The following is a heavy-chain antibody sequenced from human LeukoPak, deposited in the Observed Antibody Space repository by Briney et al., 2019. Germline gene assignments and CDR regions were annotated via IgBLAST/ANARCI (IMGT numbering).Heavy chain of an antibody. J-gene: IGHJ4*02. D-gene: IGHD3-3*01. CDR3: ASTVDFWSGFDY. CDR1: GFTFSDYY. Sequence: GGSLRLSCAASGFTFSDYYMSWIRQAPGKGLEWVSYISSSGSTIYYADSVKGRFTISRDSAKNSLYLQMNSLRAEDTAVYYCASTVDFWSGFDYWGQGTLVTVSS. V-gene: IGHV3-11*01. CDR2: ISSSGSTI.